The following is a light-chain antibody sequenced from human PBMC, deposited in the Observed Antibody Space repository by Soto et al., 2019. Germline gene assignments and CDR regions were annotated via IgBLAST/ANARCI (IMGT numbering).Light chain of an antibody. CDR3: QQYRSWPRT. J-gene: IGKJ1*01. Sequence: EIVLTQSPATLSVSPGERVTLSCRASQSVDINLAWYQQKPGQPPRLLIYGASTRATDMSGTFSGRGSGTEFILTISSLRPEDFAVYYCQQYRSWPRTFGQGTKVEMK. CDR2: GAS. V-gene: IGKV3-15*01. CDR1: QSVDIN.